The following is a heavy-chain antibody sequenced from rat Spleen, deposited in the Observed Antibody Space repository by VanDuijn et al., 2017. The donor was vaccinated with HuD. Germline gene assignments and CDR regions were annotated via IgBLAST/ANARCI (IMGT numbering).Heavy chain of an antibody. V-gene: IGHV2S63*01. CDR1: GFSLTGYS. CDR2: MWSDRNT. D-gene: IGHD2-5*01. CDR3: SREELFSGYLLRFAY. J-gene: IGHJ3*01. Sequence: EVQLKESGPGLLQSSQTLSLTCSVSGFSLTGYSVHWCRQPPGKGPEWLGVMWSDRNTEYNSTLKSRLKINREPSKSQIFLNMNSMQTEDTDIYYCSREELFSGYLLRFAYWGQGTLVTVSA.